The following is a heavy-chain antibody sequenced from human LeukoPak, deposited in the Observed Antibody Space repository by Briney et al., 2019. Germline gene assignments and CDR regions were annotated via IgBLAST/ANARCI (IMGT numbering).Heavy chain of an antibody. V-gene: IGHV3-72*01. J-gene: IGHJ4*02. CDR1: GFTFSDHA. D-gene: IGHD1-26*01. CDR3: TRLVGAND. Sequence: PGESLRLSCAASGFTFSDHAMDWVRQAPGKGLEWVGRIRNKANSYTTEYAASVQGRFTVSRDDSKNSLYLQMDSMKTEDTAVYYCTRLVGANDWGQGTLVTVSS. CDR2: IRNKANSYTT.